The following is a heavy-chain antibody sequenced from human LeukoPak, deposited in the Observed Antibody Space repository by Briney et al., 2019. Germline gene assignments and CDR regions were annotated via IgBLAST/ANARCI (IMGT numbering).Heavy chain of an antibody. V-gene: IGHV3-30*03. CDR2: ISYDGSNK. Sequence: GGSLRLSCAASGFTFRSYGMHWVRQAPGKGLEWVAVISYDGSNKYYADSVKGRFTISRDNSKNTLYLQMNSLRAEDTAVYYCARDTYDFWSGYPEGMDVWGQGTTVTVSS. J-gene: IGHJ6*02. D-gene: IGHD3-3*01. CDR3: ARDTYDFWSGYPEGMDV. CDR1: GFTFRSYG.